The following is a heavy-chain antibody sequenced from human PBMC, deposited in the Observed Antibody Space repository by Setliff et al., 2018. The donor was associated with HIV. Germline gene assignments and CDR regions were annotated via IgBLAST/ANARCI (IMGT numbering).Heavy chain of an antibody. D-gene: IGHD3-10*01. Sequence: PSETLSLTCTVSGGSIRSHYWIWIRQPPGKGLEWIGYIHYSGATNYNPSLKSRVTISLDTSRTQFSLKLSSVTAADTAVYYCARGGREYGVNYYYHYMDVWGKGTTVTVSS. CDR2: IHYSGAT. J-gene: IGHJ6*03. V-gene: IGHV4-59*08. CDR3: ARGGREYGVNYYYHYMDV. CDR1: GGSIRSHY.